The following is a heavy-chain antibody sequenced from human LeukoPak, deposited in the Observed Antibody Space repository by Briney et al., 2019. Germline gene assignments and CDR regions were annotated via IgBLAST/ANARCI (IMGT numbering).Heavy chain of an antibody. J-gene: IGHJ4*02. Sequence: GAAVKVSCKASGYTFTTYGVTRVRQAPGQGLEWMGWISPYNGDTNYAQNLQGRVTLTTDTSTSTAYMELRSLRSDDTAVYYCARDGAVAAVFDYWGQGTLVTVSS. CDR3: ARDGAVAAVFDY. CDR1: GYTFTTYG. CDR2: ISPYNGDT. D-gene: IGHD6-19*01. V-gene: IGHV1-18*01.